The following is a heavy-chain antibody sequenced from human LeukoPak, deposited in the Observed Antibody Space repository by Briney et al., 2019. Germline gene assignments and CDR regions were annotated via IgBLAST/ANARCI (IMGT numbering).Heavy chain of an antibody. D-gene: IGHD3/OR15-3a*01. Sequence: GGSLRLSCAASGFTFSSYWMTWVRQAPGKGLEWVASIKQDGSDKYYVDSVKGRLTISRDNAKNSVYLQMNSLRVEDTAVFYCARDSGTGWNYWGQGTLVTVSS. CDR2: IKQDGSDK. CDR3: ARDSGTGWNY. CDR1: GFTFSSYW. V-gene: IGHV3-7*01. J-gene: IGHJ4*02.